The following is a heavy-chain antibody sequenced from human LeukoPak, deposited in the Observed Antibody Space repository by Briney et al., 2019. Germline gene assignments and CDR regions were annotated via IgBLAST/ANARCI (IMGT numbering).Heavy chain of an antibody. Sequence: PGGSLRLSCAASGFSFSTYNMNWVRQAPGKGLEWVSYISSSSRTIYYADSVKGRFTISRDNAKNSLYLQMNSLRDEDTAVYYCARDGDYGDTYYFDYWGQGTLVTVSS. J-gene: IGHJ4*02. D-gene: IGHD4-17*01. CDR3: ARDGDYGDTYYFDY. CDR1: GFSFSTYN. V-gene: IGHV3-48*02. CDR2: ISSSSRTI.